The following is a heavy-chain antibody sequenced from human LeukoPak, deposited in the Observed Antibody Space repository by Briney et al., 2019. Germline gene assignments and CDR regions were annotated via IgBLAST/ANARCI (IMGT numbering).Heavy chain of an antibody. CDR1: GYSFTNYW. CDR3: TRSGSSGWYLYNWFDP. V-gene: IGHV5-51*01. CDR2: IYPDDSDI. D-gene: IGHD6-19*01. Sequence: GESLQISCQGSGYSFTNYWIGWVRQMPGKGLEWMGIIYPDDSDIRYSPSFQGQVTISADKSISTAYLQWSSLKASDTAMYYCTRSGSSGWYLYNWFDPWGQGTLVTVSS. J-gene: IGHJ5*02.